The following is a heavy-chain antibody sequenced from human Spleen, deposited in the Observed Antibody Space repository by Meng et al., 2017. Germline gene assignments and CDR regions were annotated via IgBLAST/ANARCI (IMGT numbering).Heavy chain of an antibody. Sequence: ASVKVSCKVSGYTLTELSMHWVRQAPGKGLEWMGGFDPEDGETIYAQKFQGRVTLTEDTSTDTAYMELSSLRSEDTAVYYCATWDSSGYVYYFDYWGQGTLVTVSS. V-gene: IGHV1-24*01. CDR1: GYTLTELS. D-gene: IGHD3-22*01. CDR3: ATWDSSGYVYYFDY. CDR2: FDPEDGET. J-gene: IGHJ4*02.